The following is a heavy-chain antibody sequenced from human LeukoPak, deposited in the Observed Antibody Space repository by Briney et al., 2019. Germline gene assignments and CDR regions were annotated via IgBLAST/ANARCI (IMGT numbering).Heavy chain of an antibody. Sequence: PSETLSLTCTVSGDSMRKYCWSWIRQPAGKGLEWIGRIYASGDTKYNPSLKSRVAMSVDTSKNYFSLKLTSVTAADTAVYYCATVNSTSCFFDYWGQGTLVTVSS. J-gene: IGHJ4*02. D-gene: IGHD2-2*01. CDR3: ATVNSTSCFFDY. CDR1: GDSMRKYC. CDR2: IYASGDT. V-gene: IGHV4-4*07.